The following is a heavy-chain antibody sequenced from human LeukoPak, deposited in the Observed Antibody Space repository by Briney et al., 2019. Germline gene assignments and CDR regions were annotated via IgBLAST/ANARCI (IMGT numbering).Heavy chain of an antibody. CDR1: GDSLFTSSVA. D-gene: IGHD2-2*01. Sequence: SQTLSLTCAISGDSLFTSSVAWNWIRQSPSRGLEWLGRTYYRSMWSFDYAISVKSRISISTDTSKNHFPLQLNSVTPEDTAVYYCARGKYTSFDNWGQGTLVTVSS. CDR3: ARGKYTSFDN. V-gene: IGHV6-1*01. J-gene: IGHJ4*02. CDR2: TYYRSMWSF.